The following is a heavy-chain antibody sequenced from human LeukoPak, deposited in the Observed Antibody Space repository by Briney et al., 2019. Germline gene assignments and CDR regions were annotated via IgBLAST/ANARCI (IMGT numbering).Heavy chain of an antibody. D-gene: IGHD4-11*01. Sequence: SETLSLTCAVSGYSISSGYYWRWIRQPPGKGPEWIGSVFHTGSSYYIPSLKSRVTISVDTSKNQFSLEVSSVTAADTAIYYCARGISTTGHDYWGPGTLVTVSS. CDR2: VFHTGSS. CDR3: ARGISTTGHDY. J-gene: IGHJ4*02. CDR1: GYSISSGYY. V-gene: IGHV4-38-2*01.